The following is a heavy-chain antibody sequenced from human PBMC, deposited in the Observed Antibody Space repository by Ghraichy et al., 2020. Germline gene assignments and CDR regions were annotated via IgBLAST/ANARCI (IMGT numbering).Heavy chain of an antibody. CDR2: IKQDGSEK. Sequence: LSLTCAASGFTFSSYWMSWVRQAPGKGLEWVANIKQDGSEKYYVDSVKGRFTISRDNAKNSLYLQMNSLRAEDTAVYYCARDLTTVIPRGHDAFDIWGQGTMVTVSS. V-gene: IGHV3-7*01. J-gene: IGHJ3*02. CDR3: ARDLTTVIPRGHDAFDI. D-gene: IGHD4-17*01. CDR1: GFTFSSYW.